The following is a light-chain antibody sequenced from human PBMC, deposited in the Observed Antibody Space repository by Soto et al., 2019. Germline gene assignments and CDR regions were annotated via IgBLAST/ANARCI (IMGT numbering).Light chain of an antibody. V-gene: IGKV4-1*01. CDR1: QSVLYSSNNKNY. J-gene: IGKJ1*01. CDR2: WAS. Sequence: DIVMTQSPDSLAVSLGERATINCKSSQSVLYSSNNKNYLAWYQQKPGQPPKLLIYWASTRESGVPDRFSGSGSGTDFTLTISRLQADDVAVYYCQQYYSTPLTFGQGTKVEIK. CDR3: QQYYSTPLT.